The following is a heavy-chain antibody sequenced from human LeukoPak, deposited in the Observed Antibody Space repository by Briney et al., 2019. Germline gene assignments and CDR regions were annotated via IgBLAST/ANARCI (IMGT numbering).Heavy chain of an antibody. CDR2: INPNSGGT. CDR3: AREFSPGYGRYYFDY. V-gene: IGHV1-2*04. D-gene: IGHD5-18*01. CDR1: GYTFTGYY. Sequence: ASVKVSCKASGYTFTGYYMHWVRQAPGQGLEWMGWINPNSGGTNCAQKFQGWVTMTRDTSISTAYMELSRLRSDDTAVYYCAREFSPGYGRYYFDYWGQGTLVTVSS. J-gene: IGHJ4*02.